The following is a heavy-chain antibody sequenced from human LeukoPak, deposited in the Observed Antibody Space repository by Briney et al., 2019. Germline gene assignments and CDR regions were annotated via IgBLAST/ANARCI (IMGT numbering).Heavy chain of an antibody. CDR3: AREGSAAAGPN. J-gene: IGHJ4*02. V-gene: IGHV3-21*01. D-gene: IGHD6-13*01. Sequence: GGSLRLSCAASGFTFSSYSMNWVRQAPGEGLEWVSSISSSSSYIYYADSVKGRFTISRDNAKNSLYLQMNSLRAEDTAVYYCAREGSAAAGPNWGQGTLVTVSS. CDR2: ISSSSSYI. CDR1: GFTFSSYS.